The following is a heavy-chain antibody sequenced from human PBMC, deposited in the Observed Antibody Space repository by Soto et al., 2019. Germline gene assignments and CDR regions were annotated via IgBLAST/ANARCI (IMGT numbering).Heavy chain of an antibody. Sequence: PGGSLRLSCVASGFTFDSYAMTWVRQAPGKGLEWVSLVSGSGAGIYYADSVKGRFTIYRDNSKNTLYLQMNSLRVEDTAVYYCARQSTGYSVEVDYWGQGTLVTVSS. CDR1: GFTFDSYA. D-gene: IGHD6-13*01. CDR2: VSGSGAGI. J-gene: IGHJ4*02. V-gene: IGHV3-23*01. CDR3: ARQSTGYSVEVDY.